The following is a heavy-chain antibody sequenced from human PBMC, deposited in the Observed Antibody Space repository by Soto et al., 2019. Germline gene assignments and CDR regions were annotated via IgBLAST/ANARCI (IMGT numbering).Heavy chain of an antibody. CDR3: ARYCSGGSCYPGMHL. D-gene: IGHD2-15*01. CDR1: RFNLNSYT. V-gene: IGHV3-21*01. Sequence: PGRSMRLSCAASRFNLNSYTINWVRQAPGKRLEWLSSISSSGYIFCTDSARGRFTISRDNAKNSVYLQINSLRAEDTAVYFCARYCSGGSCYPGMHLWGPGPPVTVSS. CDR2: ISSSGYI. J-gene: IGHJ6*02.